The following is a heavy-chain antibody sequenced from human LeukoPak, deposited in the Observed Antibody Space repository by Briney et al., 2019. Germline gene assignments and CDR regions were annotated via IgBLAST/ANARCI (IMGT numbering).Heavy chain of an antibody. D-gene: IGHD4-11*01. CDR2: INPNSGAT. V-gene: IGHV1-2*02. Sequence: ASVKVSCKASGYTFTAYFIHWVRQAPGQGLEWVGWINPNSGATHYEWNFQGRVTMTRDTSISTAYMELSSLRSDDTAVCYCTRPPTITTWRIFDFWGQGTLVTVSS. J-gene: IGHJ4*02. CDR3: TRPPTITTWRIFDF. CDR1: GYTFTAYF.